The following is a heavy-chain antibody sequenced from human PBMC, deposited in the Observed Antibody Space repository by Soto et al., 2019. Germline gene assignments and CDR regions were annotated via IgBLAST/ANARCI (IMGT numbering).Heavy chain of an antibody. CDR1: GGSFSGYY. V-gene: IGHV4-34*01. CDR2: INHSGST. J-gene: IGHJ6*02. D-gene: IGHD4-17*01. CDR3: ASSDYGDYGEYYYGMDV. Sequence: QVQLQQWGAGLLKPSETLSLTCAVYGGSFSGYYWSWIRQPPGKGLEWIGEINHSGSTNYNPSLKSRVTISVDTSKNQFSLKLSSVTAADTAVYYCASSDYGDYGEYYYGMDVWGQGTTVTVSS.